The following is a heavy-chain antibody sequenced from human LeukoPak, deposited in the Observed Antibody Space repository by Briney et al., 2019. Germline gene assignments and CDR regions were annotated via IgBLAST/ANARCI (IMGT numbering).Heavy chain of an antibody. CDR2: IYYSGST. D-gene: IGHD4/OR15-4a*01. Sequence: RPSETLSLTCTVSGGSVSSGSYYWSGIRQPPGKGLEWIGYIYYSGSTNYNPSLKSRVTISVDTSKNQFSLKLSSVTAADTAVYYCASSVVLGAFDIWGQGTMVTVSS. J-gene: IGHJ3*02. CDR3: ASSVVLGAFDI. CDR1: GGSVSSGSYY. V-gene: IGHV4-61*01.